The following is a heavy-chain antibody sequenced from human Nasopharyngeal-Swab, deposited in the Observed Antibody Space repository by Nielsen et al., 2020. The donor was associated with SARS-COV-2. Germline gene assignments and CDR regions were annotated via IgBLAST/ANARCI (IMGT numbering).Heavy chain of an antibody. CDR3: ARDYCSSTSCYGPSYYYGMDV. CDR1: GGSISSYY. J-gene: IGHJ6*02. CDR2: IYYSGST. Sequence: SETLSLTCTVSGGSISSYYWSWIPQPQGKGLKWIGYIYYSGSTNDKPSLKSRVTISVDTSKNTFSLKLSSVTAADTAVYYCARDYCSSTSCYGPSYYYGMDVWGQGTTVTVSS. V-gene: IGHV4-59*01. D-gene: IGHD2-2*01.